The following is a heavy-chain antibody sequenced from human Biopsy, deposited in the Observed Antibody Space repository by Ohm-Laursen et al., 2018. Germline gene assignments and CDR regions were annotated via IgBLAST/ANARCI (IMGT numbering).Heavy chain of an antibody. CDR2: IYYSGSN. CDR1: GGSISSDY. CDR3: ARATNSTGWPYNYFYGMDV. V-gene: IGHV4-59*07. Sequence: SDTLSLTCTVSGGSISSDYWSWIRQTPGKGLEWIGYIYYSGSNNYNPSLKSRVTILVDTSKNQFSLRLNSVTAADTAVYYCARATNSTGWPYNYFYGMDVWGQGTTVTVSS. J-gene: IGHJ6*02. D-gene: IGHD2/OR15-2a*01.